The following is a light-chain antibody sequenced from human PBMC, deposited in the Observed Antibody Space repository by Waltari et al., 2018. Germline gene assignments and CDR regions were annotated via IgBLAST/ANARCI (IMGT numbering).Light chain of an antibody. CDR1: GSDFRDYDF. V-gene: IGLV2-8*01. Sequence: QSALIQPPSASGSPGQSVTISCTGSGSDFRDYDFVSWYQQHPGKAPKVILYEVSKRSSGVPDRFSGSKSGNTASLTVSGLQAEDEADYYCSSFAGRWIFGGGTKLTVL. CDR3: SSFAGRWI. J-gene: IGLJ2*01. CDR2: EVS.